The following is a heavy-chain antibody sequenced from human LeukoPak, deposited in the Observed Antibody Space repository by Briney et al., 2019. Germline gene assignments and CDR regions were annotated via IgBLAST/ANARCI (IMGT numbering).Heavy chain of an antibody. Sequence: SETLSLTCTVSGGSISSYYWSGIRQPPGKGLEWIGYIYYSGSTNYNPSLKSRVTISVDTSKNQFSLKLSSVTAADTAVYYCARVMTTVTTGWFDPWGQGTLVTVSS. J-gene: IGHJ5*02. D-gene: IGHD4-17*01. CDR1: GGSISSYY. CDR2: IYYSGST. CDR3: ARVMTTVTTGWFDP. V-gene: IGHV4-59*01.